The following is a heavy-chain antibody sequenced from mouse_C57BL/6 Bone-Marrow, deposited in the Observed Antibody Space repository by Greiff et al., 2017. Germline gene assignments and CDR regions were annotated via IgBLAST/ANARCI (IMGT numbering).Heavy chain of an antibody. Sequence: QVHVKQPGAELVRPGSSVKLSCKASGYTFTSYWMDWVKQRPGQGLEWIGNIYPSDSETHYNQKFKDKATLTVDKSSSTAYMQLSSLTSEDSAVYYCARGWLLGGFDYWGQGTTLTVSS. D-gene: IGHD2-3*01. CDR3: ARGWLLGGFDY. V-gene: IGHV1-61*01. J-gene: IGHJ2*01. CDR2: IYPSDSET. CDR1: GYTFTSYW.